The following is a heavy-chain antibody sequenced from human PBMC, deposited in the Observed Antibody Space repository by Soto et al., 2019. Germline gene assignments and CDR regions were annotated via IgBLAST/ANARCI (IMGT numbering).Heavy chain of an antibody. CDR1: GYTFTSYG. J-gene: IGHJ5*02. D-gene: IGHD1-7*01. Sequence: VASVKVSCKASGYTFTSYGISWVRQAPGQGLEGMGWISAYNGNTNYAQNLQGRVTMTTATSTSTAYMELRSLRSDDTAVYYCARSWNYDWFDPWGQGTLVTVSS. CDR3: ARSWNYDWFDP. CDR2: ISAYNGNT. V-gene: IGHV1-18*01.